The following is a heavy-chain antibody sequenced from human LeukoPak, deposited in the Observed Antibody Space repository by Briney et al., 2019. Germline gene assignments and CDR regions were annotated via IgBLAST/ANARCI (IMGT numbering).Heavy chain of an antibody. D-gene: IGHD3-22*01. CDR2: ISAYNGNT. Sequence: ASVKVSCKASGYTFTSHGISWVRQAPGQGLEWMGWISAYNGNTNYAQKLQGRVTMTTDTSTSTAYMELRSLRSDDTAVYYCAREFGDYYDNYGSFDIWGQGTMVTVSS. J-gene: IGHJ3*02. CDR1: GYTFTSHG. V-gene: IGHV1-18*01. CDR3: AREFGDYYDNYGSFDI.